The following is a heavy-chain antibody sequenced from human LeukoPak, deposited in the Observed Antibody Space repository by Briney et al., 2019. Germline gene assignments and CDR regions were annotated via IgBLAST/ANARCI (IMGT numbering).Heavy chain of an antibody. V-gene: IGHV4-39*01. CDR1: GGSISNSDYY. J-gene: IGHJ5*02. D-gene: IGHD6-19*01. CDR3: ARQRVAGTIVDP. Sequence: SETLSLTCSVSGGSISNSDYYWGWIRQPPGKGLEWIGTIHYSGPTYYRPSLRSRLTISVDTSKNQFSLKVKSVTAADTAAYFCARQRVAGTIVDPWGQGTLVTVSS. CDR2: IHYSGPT.